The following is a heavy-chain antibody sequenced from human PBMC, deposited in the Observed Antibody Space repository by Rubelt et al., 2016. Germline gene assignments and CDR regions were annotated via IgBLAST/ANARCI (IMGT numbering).Heavy chain of an antibody. CDR1: TFGNYD. V-gene: IGHV1-8*02. J-gene: IGHJ5*02. D-gene: IGHD1-7*01. CDR2: MNPNSGNT. Sequence: TFGNYDINWVRQATGQGLEWMGWMNPNSGNTGYAQKFHGRVTMTRDKSINTAYMELSSLRFDDTAVYYCATSPIITGTTDLYNWFDPWGQGTLVTVSS. CDR3: ATSPIITGTTDLYNWFDP.